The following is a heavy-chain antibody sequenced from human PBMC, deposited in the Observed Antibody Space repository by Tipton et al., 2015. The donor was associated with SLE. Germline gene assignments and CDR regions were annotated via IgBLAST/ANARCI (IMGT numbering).Heavy chain of an antibody. CDR1: GASISSYY. V-gene: IGHV4-4*07. CDR3: ARGLYSNFYYNYYMDV. D-gene: IGHD4-11*01. Sequence: TLSLTCSVSGASISSYYWSWIRQPPGKGLEWIGRIYSTGSTDYNPSLKTRVTISVDTSKDQFSLRLSSVTAADTAAYFCARGLYSNFYYNYYMDVWGKGTTVTVSS. J-gene: IGHJ6*03. CDR2: IYSTGST.